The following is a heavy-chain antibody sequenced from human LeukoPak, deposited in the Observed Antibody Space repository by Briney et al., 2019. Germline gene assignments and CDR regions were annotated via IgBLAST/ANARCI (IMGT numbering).Heavy chain of an antibody. J-gene: IGHJ4*02. D-gene: IGHD4-11*01. CDR3: ARGPTTMTRAFDY. CDR1: GGSIGSGGYS. Sequence: SETLSLTCAVSGGSIGSGGYSWSWIRQPAGKGLEWIGHIYTSGSTNYNPSLKSRVIMSVDTSKNQLSLKLTSVTAADTAVYYCARGPTTMTRAFDYWGQGTLVTVSS. V-gene: IGHV4-61*09. CDR2: IYTSGST.